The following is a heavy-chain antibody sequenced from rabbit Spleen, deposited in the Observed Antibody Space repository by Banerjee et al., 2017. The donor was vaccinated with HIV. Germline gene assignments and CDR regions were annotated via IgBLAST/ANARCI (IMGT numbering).Heavy chain of an antibody. CDR2: IYGGSSGDT. Sequence: QEQLVESGGGLVQPEGSLTLTCTASGFSFSSSYYMCWVRQAPGKGLECIACIYGGSSGDTYYASWAKGRFTISKTSSTTVTLQMTSLTAADTATYFCARGSTTMTMVIIGYYFNLWGPGTLVTVS. D-gene: IGHD2-1*01. CDR3: ARGSTTMTMVIIGYYFNL. J-gene: IGHJ4*01. V-gene: IGHV1S45*01. CDR1: GFSFSSSYY.